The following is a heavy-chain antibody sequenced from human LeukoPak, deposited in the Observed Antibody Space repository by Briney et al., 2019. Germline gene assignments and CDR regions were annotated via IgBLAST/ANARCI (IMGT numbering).Heavy chain of an antibody. CDR3: ASGPFDGSGYYHGFEY. D-gene: IGHD3-22*01. CDR1: GFTFSSFG. Sequence: GGSLRLSCAASGFTFSSFGMTWVRQAPGKGLEWVSAISDNGGSIFYADSVKGRFTISRDNAKNSLYLQMNSLRAEDTAVYYCASGPFDGSGYYHGFEYWGQGTLVTVSS. J-gene: IGHJ4*02. CDR2: ISDNGGSI. V-gene: IGHV3-23*01.